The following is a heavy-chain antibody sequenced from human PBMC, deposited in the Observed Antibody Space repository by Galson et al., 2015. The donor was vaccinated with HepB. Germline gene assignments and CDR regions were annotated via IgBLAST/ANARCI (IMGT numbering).Heavy chain of an antibody. CDR3: AKDVGDVPAGSRGFDP. Sequence: SLRLSCAASGFTFSSYGMHWVRQAPGKGLEWVAVISYDGSNRCYADSVKGRFTIASDNSKSTLYLQMNSLRSEDTAVYYCAKDVGDVPAGSRGFDPWGQGTLVTVSS. D-gene: IGHD6-19*01. V-gene: IGHV3-30*18. J-gene: IGHJ5*02. CDR2: ISYDGSNR. CDR1: GFTFSSYG.